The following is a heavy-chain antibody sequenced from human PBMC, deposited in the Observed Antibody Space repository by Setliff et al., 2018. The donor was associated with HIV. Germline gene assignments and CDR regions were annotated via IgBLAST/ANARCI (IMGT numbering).Heavy chain of an antibody. V-gene: IGHV3-33*06. CDR2: IWYDGSNK. Sequence: GGSLRLSCAASGFTFSSYGMHWVRQAPGKGLEWVAVIWYDGSNKYYADSVKGRFTISRDNSKNTLYLQMNSLRAEDTAVYYCAKTPSSGWYSLYLDYWGQGTLGTAPQ. CDR3: AKTPSSGWYSLYLDY. J-gene: IGHJ4*02. CDR1: GFTFSSYG. D-gene: IGHD6-19*01.